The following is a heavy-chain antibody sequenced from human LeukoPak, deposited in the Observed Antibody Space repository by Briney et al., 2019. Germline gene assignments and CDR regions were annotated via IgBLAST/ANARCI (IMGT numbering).Heavy chain of an antibody. CDR3: TRSIMNFYVLGT. CDR1: GGSVSSTSSSYF. V-gene: IGHV4-61*01. J-gene: IGHJ5*02. Sequence: SETLSPTCTVSGGSVSSTSSSYFWNWMRQPPGKGLEWIGYIYHTGSTKYNPSLESRVTMSVDTFKNQFSLKLRSVTAADTAVYYCTRSIMNFYVLGTWGRGTLVTVSS. CDR2: IYHTGST. D-gene: IGHD3-16*01.